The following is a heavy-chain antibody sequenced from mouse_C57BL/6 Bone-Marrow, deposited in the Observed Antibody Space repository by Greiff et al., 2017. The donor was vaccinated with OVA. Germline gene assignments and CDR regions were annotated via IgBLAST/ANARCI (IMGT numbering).Heavy chain of an antibody. CDR2: INPNNGGT. D-gene: IGHD1-1*01. CDR3: ARSDVYYGSSHFAY. V-gene: IGHV1-26*01. CDR1: GYTFTDYY. Sequence: EVQLQQPGAELVKPGASVKMSCKASGYTFTDYYMNWVKQSHGKSLEWIGDINPNNGGTSYNQKFKGKATLTVDTSSNTAYMQLSSLTSEDSAVYYCARSDVYYGSSHFAYWGQGTLVTVSA. J-gene: IGHJ3*01.